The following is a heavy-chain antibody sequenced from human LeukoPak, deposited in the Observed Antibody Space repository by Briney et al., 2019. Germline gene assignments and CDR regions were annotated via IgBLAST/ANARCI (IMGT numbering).Heavy chain of an antibody. D-gene: IGHD5-12*01. CDR2: ISTSSSYI. CDR1: GFTFSSYN. V-gene: IGHV3-21*04. CDR3: AVSLYSPGGFDY. Sequence: GGSLRLSCAVSGFTFSSYNMNWVRQAPGKGLEWVSSISTSSSYIYYADSVKGRFTISRDNAKNSLYLQMNSLRAGDTAVYYCAVSLYSPGGFDYWGQGTLVTVSS. J-gene: IGHJ4*02.